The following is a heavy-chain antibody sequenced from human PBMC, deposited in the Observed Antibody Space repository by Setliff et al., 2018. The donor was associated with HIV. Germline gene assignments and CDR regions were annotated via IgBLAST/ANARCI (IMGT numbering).Heavy chain of an antibody. CDR3: ARGGSRITIFGVVIPPDY. CDR2: INHSGST. D-gene: IGHD3-3*01. J-gene: IGHJ4*02. CDR1: GGSFSGYY. V-gene: IGHV4-34*01. Sequence: TLSLTCAVYGGSFSGYYWSWIRQPPGKGLEWIGEINHSGSTNYNPSLKSRVTISVDTSKNQFSLKLSSVTAADTAVYYCARGGSRITIFGVVIPPDYWGQGTLVTVSS.